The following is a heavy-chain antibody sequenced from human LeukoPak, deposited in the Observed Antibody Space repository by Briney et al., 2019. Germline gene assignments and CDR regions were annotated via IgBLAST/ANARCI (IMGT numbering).Heavy chain of an antibody. V-gene: IGHV3-21*01. Sequence: GGSLRLSCAASGFTFSPYSMDWVRQAQGKGLEWVASISSGSSYIDYADSVKGRFTISRDNAKDSLYLQMNSLRAEDTAVYYCARESVMSNFFDYWGQGTLVTVSS. CDR1: GFTFSPYS. CDR3: ARESVMSNFFDY. CDR2: ISSGSSYI. J-gene: IGHJ4*02. D-gene: IGHD2-21*01.